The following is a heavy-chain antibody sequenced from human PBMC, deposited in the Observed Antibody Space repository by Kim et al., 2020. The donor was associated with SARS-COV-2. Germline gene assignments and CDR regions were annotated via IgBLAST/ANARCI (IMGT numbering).Heavy chain of an antibody. V-gene: IGHV4-34*01. CDR1: GGSFSGYY. J-gene: IGHJ4*02. CDR2: INHSGST. D-gene: IGHD2-15*01. CDR3: RLVVAVSNDY. Sequence: SETLSLTCAVYGGSFSGYYWSWIRQPPGKGLEWIGEINHSGSTNYNPSLKSRVTISVDTSKNQFTLKLSSVTAADTAVYYCRLVVAVSNDYWGQGTLVTVSS.